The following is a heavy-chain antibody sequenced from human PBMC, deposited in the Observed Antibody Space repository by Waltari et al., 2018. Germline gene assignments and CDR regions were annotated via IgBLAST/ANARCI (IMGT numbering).Heavy chain of an antibody. CDR1: GYTFTAYF. Sequence: QVQLVQSGTEVTKPGASVEVSCQAFGYTFTAYFLHWVRQAPGQGLEWMGWHDPKTGDRNSAPRFQGRVTMTRDTSINTAYLKVTSLKSDDTAVYYCVRDVNDDPRGDYWGQGTLVTVSS. CDR3: VRDVNDDPRGDY. V-gene: IGHV1-2*02. J-gene: IGHJ4*02. CDR2: HDPKTGDR. D-gene: IGHD1-1*01.